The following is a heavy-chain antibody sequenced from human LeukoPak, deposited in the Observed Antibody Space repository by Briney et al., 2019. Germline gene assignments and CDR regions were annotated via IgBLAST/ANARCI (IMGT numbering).Heavy chain of an antibody. Sequence: GGSLRLSCAASGFTFSSYSMNWVRQAPGKGLEWVSSISSSSSYIYYADSVKGRFTISRDNAKNSLYLQMNSLRAEDTAVYYCAREQTYYYDSSGYPFDYWGQGTLVTVSS. CDR2: ISSSSSYI. J-gene: IGHJ4*02. V-gene: IGHV3-21*01. CDR3: AREQTYYYDSSGYPFDY. CDR1: GFTFSSYS. D-gene: IGHD3-22*01.